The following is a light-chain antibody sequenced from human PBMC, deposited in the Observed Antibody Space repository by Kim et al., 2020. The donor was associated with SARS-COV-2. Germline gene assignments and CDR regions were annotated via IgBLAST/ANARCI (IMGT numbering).Light chain of an antibody. CDR3: QQYNSYSPET. CDR2: KAS. J-gene: IGKJ1*01. V-gene: IGKV1-5*03. Sequence: DIQMIQSPSTLSASVGDRVTITCRASQSISSWLAWYQQKPGKAPKLLIYKASSLESGVPSRFSGSGSGTEFTLTISSLQPDDFATYYCQQYNSYSPETFGQGTKVDIK. CDR1: QSISSW.